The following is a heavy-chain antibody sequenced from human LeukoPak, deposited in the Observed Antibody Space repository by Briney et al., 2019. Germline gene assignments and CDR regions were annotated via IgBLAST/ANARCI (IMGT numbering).Heavy chain of an antibody. CDR3: ARARRHYYGSGSSLTPWPADKDV. CDR1: GGSISNDF. Sequence: SETLSLTCTVSGGSISNDFWTWIRQPPGKGLEWIGYSGSTNYNPSLKSRGTLSVDTSKNQFSLQLTSVTAADTAVYYCARARRHYYGSGSSLTPWPADKDVWGQGITVTVSS. J-gene: IGHJ6*02. D-gene: IGHD3-10*01. CDR2: SGST. V-gene: IGHV4-59*01.